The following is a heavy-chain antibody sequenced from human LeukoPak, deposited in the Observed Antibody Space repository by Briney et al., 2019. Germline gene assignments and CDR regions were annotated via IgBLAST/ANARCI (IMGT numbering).Heavy chain of an antibody. CDR1: GYSISSGYY. D-gene: IGHD4-11*01. V-gene: IGHV4-38-2*01. J-gene: IGHJ5*02. CDR3: ARVSNGVYSNYPNWFDP. Sequence: PSETLSLTCAVSGYSISSGYYWGWIRQPPGKGLEWIGSIYHSGSTYYNPSLKSRVTISVDTSKNQFSPKLSSVTAADTAVYYCARVSNGVYSNYPNWFDPWGQGTLVTVSS. CDR2: IYHSGST.